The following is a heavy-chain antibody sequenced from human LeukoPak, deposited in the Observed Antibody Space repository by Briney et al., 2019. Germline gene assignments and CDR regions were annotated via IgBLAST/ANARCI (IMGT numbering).Heavy chain of an antibody. CDR1: GYIFSNYG. V-gene: IGHV1-18*01. D-gene: IGHD2-2*01. Sequence: ASVKVSCKASGYIFSNYGISWVRQAPGQGLEWMGWISNYDGRTNFAQNFQGRVTLTTDTSTSTAYMELRTLRSDDTAVYYCARDFPEAEGRTEDYFDHWGQGTLVIVSS. J-gene: IGHJ4*02. CDR2: ISNYDGRT. CDR3: ARDFPEAEGRTEDYFDH.